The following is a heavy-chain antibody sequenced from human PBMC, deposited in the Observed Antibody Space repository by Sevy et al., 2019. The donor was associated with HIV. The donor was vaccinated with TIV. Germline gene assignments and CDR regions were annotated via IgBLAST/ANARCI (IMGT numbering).Heavy chain of an antibody. Sequence: SETLSLTCTVSGGSISSSSYYWGWIRQPPGKGLEWIGSIYYSGSSYSNPSLKSRVTISEDTSKNQFSLKLSSVTAAXXAVYYXARMXRGLRLYYFDSWGQGTLVTVSS. V-gene: IGHV4-39*01. D-gene: IGHD3-16*01. CDR3: ARMXRGLRLYYFDS. CDR2: IYYSGSS. J-gene: IGHJ4*02. CDR1: GGSISSSSYY.